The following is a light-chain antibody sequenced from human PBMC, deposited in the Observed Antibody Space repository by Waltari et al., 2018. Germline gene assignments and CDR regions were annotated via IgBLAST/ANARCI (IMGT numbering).Light chain of an antibody. Sequence: HSALTQPASVSGSPGQSITISCTGTSSAGGSYNLVSWYQQHPDKAPKLMIYEDSKRPSGVSNRFSGSKSGNTASLTISGLQAEDEADYYCCSYAGSSTLVFGGGTKLTVL. J-gene: IGLJ3*02. CDR2: EDS. CDR1: SSAGGSYNL. V-gene: IGLV2-23*01. CDR3: CSYAGSSTLV.